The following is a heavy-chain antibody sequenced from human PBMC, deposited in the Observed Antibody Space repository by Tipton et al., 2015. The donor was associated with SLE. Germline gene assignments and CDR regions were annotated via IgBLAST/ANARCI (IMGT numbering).Heavy chain of an antibody. V-gene: IGHV4-59*12. CDR3: AGSGTYYKY. J-gene: IGHJ4*02. Sequence: TLSLTCSVSGGSISSNSWIWIRQPPGKGLDWIGYISYGGGTNYNPSLKSRVTISVDTAKNQFSLKVTSVTAADTAVYFCAGSGTYYKYWGQGTLVTVSS. CDR2: ISYGGGT. D-gene: IGHD1-26*01. CDR1: GGSISSNS.